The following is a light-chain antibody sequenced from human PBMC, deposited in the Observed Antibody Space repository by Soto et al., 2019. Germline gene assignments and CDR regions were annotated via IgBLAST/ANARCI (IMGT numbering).Light chain of an antibody. V-gene: IGLV2-14*01. J-gene: IGLJ1*01. CDR1: STDVGGNKY. Sequence: QSVLAQPASVSGSPGQSITISCTGRSTDVGGNKYVSWYQQHPGKAPKLIIYEVSYRPSGVSNRFSGSKSGNTAALTISGLRAEDEADYYCSSYSTGSTVVVFGSGTKVTVL. CDR2: EVS. CDR3: SSYSTGSTVVV.